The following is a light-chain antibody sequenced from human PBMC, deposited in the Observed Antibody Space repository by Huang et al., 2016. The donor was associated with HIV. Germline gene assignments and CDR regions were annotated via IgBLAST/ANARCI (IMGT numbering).Light chain of an antibody. V-gene: IGKV3-11*01. CDR2: DVS. J-gene: IGKJ4*01. CDR1: QSVETY. CDR3: QQRSSWPLT. Sequence: VLTQSPFTLSMSPGQRATLSCKTSQSVETYLAWYQQRPGQGPRLLIYDVSNRAPGVQTRFSGAGTDFTLIIDKLAPEDVALYFCQQRSSWPLTFGGGTRVE.